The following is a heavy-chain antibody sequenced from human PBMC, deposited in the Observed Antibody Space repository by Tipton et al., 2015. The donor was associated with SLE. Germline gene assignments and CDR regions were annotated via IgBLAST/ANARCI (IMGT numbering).Heavy chain of an antibody. D-gene: IGHD3-10*01. Sequence: SLRLSCAASGFTFSRYSMNWVRQAPGKGLEWLSSINTNNYIYYADSVKGRFTISRDNAENSLYLQMNSLRAEDTAVYYCARDLQSQLDYWGQGTLVTVSS. J-gene: IGHJ4*02. V-gene: IGHV3-21*01. CDR3: ARDLQSQLDY. CDR2: INTNNYI. CDR1: GFTFSRYS.